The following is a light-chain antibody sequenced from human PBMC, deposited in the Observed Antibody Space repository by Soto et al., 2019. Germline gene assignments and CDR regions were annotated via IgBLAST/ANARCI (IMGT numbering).Light chain of an antibody. CDR1: QNIGDW. V-gene: IGKV1-5*03. CDR2: KAS. CDR3: QHNKNWSI. J-gene: IGKJ4*01. Sequence: DIQMTQSPSTLSASVGDRVTTACRASQNIGDWLAWYQQKPGKAPNLLIYKASTLESGVPSRSSGSGPGKNFIHAIGSRRPKNFATYTSQHNKNWSIFGGGTKV.